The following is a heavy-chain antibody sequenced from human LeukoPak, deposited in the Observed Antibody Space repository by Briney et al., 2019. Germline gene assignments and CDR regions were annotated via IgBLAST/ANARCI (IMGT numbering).Heavy chain of an antibody. CDR2: IIPIFGTA. Sequence: ASVKVSCKASGGTFSSYAISWVRQAPGQGLEWMGGIIPIFGTANYAQKFQGRVTITADKSTSTAYMELSSLRSEDTAVYYCARRGIWSGEPAGYYYYYGMDVWGKGTTVTVSS. D-gene: IGHD3-10*01. CDR1: GGTFSSYA. V-gene: IGHV1-69*06. CDR3: ARRGIWSGEPAGYYYYYGMDV. J-gene: IGHJ6*04.